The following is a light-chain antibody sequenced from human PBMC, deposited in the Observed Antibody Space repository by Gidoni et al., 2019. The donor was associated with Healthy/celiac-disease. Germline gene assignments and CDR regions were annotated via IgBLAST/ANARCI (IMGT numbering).Light chain of an antibody. CDR3: QQRSNWPT. V-gene: IGKV3-11*01. CDR2: DAS. CDR1: QSVSSY. Sequence: IVFTQSPATLSLSPGERATPACRASQSVSSYLAWYQQKPGQAPRLLIYDASNRATGIPARFSGSGSGTDFTLTISSLEPEDFAVYYCQQRSNWPTFGQGTKVEIK. J-gene: IGKJ1*01.